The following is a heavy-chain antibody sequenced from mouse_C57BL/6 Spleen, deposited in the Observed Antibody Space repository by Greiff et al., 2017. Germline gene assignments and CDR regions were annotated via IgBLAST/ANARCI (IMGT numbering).Heavy chain of an antibody. CDR1: GFTFSSYA. J-gene: IGHJ4*01. V-gene: IGHV5-4*01. D-gene: IGHD2-5*01. CDR2: ISDCGSYT. Sequence: EVQRVESGGGLVKPGGSLKLSCAASGFTFSSYAMSWVRQTPEKRLEWVATISDCGSYTYYPKNVKGRFTISRDNAKNNLYLQMSHLKSEDTAMYYCARKAYSNDAMDYWGQGTSVTVSS. CDR3: ARKAYSNDAMDY.